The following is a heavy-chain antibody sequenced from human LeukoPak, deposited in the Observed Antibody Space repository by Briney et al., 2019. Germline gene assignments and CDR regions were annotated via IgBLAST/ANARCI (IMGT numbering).Heavy chain of an antibody. CDR2: IYSGGST. V-gene: IGHV3-53*01. Sequence: GGSLRLSCAASGFIVTRNYISWVRQAPGRGLEWVSVIYSGGSTYYADSVKGRFTISRDSSKNTLYLQMNSLRAGDAAVYYCAKAPVTTCSGAYCYPFDYWSQGTLVTVSS. D-gene: IGHD2-15*01. CDR3: AKAPVTTCSGAYCYPFDY. J-gene: IGHJ4*02. CDR1: GFIVTRNY.